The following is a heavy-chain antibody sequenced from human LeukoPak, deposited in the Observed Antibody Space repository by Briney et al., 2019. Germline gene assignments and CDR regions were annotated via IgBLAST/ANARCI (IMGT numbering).Heavy chain of an antibody. Sequence: GGSLRLSCVASGFIVNDHAMHWVRQAPGKGLEWVSGITWNSGSIGYEDSVKGRFTISRDNAKNSLYLQMNSLRAEDTALYYCARDGPMATGGDWGQGTLVTVSS. V-gene: IGHV3-9*01. CDR1: GFIVNDHA. CDR2: ITWNSGSI. D-gene: IGHD5-24*01. J-gene: IGHJ4*02. CDR3: ARDGPMATGGD.